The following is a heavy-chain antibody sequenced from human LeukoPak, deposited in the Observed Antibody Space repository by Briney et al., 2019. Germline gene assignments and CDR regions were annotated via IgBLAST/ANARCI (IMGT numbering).Heavy chain of an antibody. CDR3: ARDSGWLSDQ. CDR1: GFTFSTYP. CDR2: MSFDGDSE. Sequence: GGSLRLSCAASGFTFSTYPMHWVRQAPGKGLEWVAVMSFDGDSEYYSDSVRGRFTVSRDNAKNTLYLQMNSLRPEDTAVYYCARDSGWLSDQWGQGTLVTVSS. D-gene: IGHD6-19*01. V-gene: IGHV3-30-3*01. J-gene: IGHJ4*02.